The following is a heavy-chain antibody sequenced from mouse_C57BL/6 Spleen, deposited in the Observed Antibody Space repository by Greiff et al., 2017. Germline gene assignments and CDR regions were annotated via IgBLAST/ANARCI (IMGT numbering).Heavy chain of an antibody. CDR3: ARITTGVGGY. CDR2: INPSSGYT. V-gene: IGHV1-4*01. D-gene: IGHD1-1*01. Sequence: QVQLQQSGAELARPGASVKMSCKASGYTFTSYTMHWVKQRPGKGLEWIGYINPSSGYTKYNQKFKDKATLTADKSSSTAYMQMSSLTSEDSAVDDCARITTGVGGYWGQGTTRTVSS. J-gene: IGHJ2*01. CDR1: GYTFTSYT.